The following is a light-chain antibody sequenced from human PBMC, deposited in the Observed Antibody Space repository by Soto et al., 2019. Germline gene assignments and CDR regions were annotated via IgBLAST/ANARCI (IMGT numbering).Light chain of an antibody. CDR3: QQYNIYWT. Sequence: DIQMTQSPSTLSASVGDRLTITCRASQSISSWLAWYQQKPGKAPKLLIYDASSLESGVPSRFSGGGSGTEFTLTISSLQPDDFATYYCQQYNIYWTFGQGTKVDIK. V-gene: IGKV1-5*01. J-gene: IGKJ1*01. CDR2: DAS. CDR1: QSISSW.